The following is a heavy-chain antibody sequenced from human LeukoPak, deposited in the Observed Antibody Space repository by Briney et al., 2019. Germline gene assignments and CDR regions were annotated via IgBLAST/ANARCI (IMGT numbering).Heavy chain of an antibody. CDR1: GFTFSSYG. D-gene: IGHD5-24*01. J-gene: IGHJ4*01. V-gene: IGHV3-7*01. CDR3: ARDRGWQQFDY. CDR2: IKADGSGK. Sequence: PGGSLRLSCAASGFTFSSYGMHWVRQAPGMGLERVANIKADGSGKYYVDSVRGRFSISRDNAKNSLYLELNNLRAEDTGVYFCARDRGWQQFDYWGQGTLVTVSS.